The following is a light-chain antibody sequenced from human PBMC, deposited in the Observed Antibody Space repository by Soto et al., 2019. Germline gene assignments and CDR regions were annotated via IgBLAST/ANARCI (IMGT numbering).Light chain of an antibody. J-gene: IGKJ1*01. CDR1: QRVSSRY. Sequence: EIVLTQSPGTLSLSPGERATLSCRASQRVSSRYVAWYQQKPGQAPRLLIYGASSRATGIPDRFSGGESGKDFTLTSSRLEPEDFAVYYCQQHGTSPTFGQGTKVEIK. V-gene: IGKV3-20*01. CDR2: GAS. CDR3: QQHGTSPT.